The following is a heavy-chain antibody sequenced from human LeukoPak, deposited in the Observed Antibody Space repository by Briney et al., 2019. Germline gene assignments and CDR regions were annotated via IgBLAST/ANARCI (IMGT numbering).Heavy chain of an antibody. CDR2: IGTAGDS. D-gene: IGHD5-18*01. CDR1: GFTFSRND. V-gene: IGHV3-13*01. Sequence: GGSLRLSCAACGFTFSRNDMHWVRQATGKGLEWVSTIGTAGDSYYPGSVKGRFTISRDNAKNSLYLQMNSLRAEDTAVYYCARGESGDTAMVLDPWGQGTLVTVSS. CDR3: ARGESGDTAMVLDP. J-gene: IGHJ5*02.